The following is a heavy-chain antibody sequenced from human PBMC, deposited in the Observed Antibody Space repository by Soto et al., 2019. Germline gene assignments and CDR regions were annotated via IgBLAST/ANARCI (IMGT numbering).Heavy chain of an antibody. Sequence: QVQLQQSGPGLVKPSQTLSLTCTISGDSVSSNNVTWNWIRQSPSRGIEWLGRTYYRSKYYNDYALSVKGRITINADTSKNQFSLQMNSVTPEDTAVYYCARNEGSGYDYYFDFWGQGILVTVSS. CDR2: TYYRSKYYN. V-gene: IGHV6-1*01. J-gene: IGHJ4*02. CDR1: GDSVSSNNVT. D-gene: IGHD5-12*01. CDR3: ARNEGSGYDYYFDF.